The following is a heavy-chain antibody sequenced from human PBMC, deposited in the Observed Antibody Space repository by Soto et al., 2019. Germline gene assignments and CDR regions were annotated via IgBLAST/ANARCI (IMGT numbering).Heavy chain of an antibody. J-gene: IGHJ4*02. D-gene: IGHD3-9*01. V-gene: IGHV1-69*13. CDR1: GGTFSSYA. CDR3: ARASSQYYDICGRLVY. Sequence: SVNVSCKASGGTFSSYAISWVRQAPGQGLEWMGGIIPIFGTANYAQKFQGRVTITADESTSTAYMELSSLRSEKTSVYYCARASSQYYDICGRLVYWGQGTLVTVSS. CDR2: IIPIFGTA.